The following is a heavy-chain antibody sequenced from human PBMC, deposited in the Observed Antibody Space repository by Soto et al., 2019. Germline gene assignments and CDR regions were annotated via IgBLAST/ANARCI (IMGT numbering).Heavy chain of an antibody. CDR2: VIPIFGTT. CDR1: GGTFRSYA. CDR3: TRDRGRRYNDGRGYYYSAY. V-gene: IGHV1-69*01. Sequence: QVHLVQSGAEVKKPGSSVKVSCKASGGTFRSYAISWVRQAPGQGLEWMGGVIPIFGTTNYAQKFQGRVTITAEESTSTAYMELSSLRSEDTAVYYCTRDRGRRYNDGRGYYYSAYWGQGTLVTVSS. J-gene: IGHJ4*02. D-gene: IGHD3-22*01.